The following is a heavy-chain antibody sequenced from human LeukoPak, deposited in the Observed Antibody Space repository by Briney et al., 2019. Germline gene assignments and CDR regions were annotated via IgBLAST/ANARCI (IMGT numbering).Heavy chain of an antibody. CDR1: GFSFNSYW. V-gene: IGHV3-7*03. D-gene: IGHD2-8*01. CDR3: ANEEWYRFDY. J-gene: IGHJ4*02. Sequence: GGSLRLSCAASGFSFNSYWMSWVRQTPGKGLEWVATMDGGGSATYYVDSVKGRFTITRDNAKNSLFLQMNSLRAEDTALYYCANEEWYRFDYWGQGTLVTVPS. CDR2: MDGGGSAT.